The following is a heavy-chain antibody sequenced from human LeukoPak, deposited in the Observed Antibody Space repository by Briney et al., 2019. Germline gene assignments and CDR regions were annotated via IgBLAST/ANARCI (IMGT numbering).Heavy chain of an antibody. CDR1: GYTFTSYY. J-gene: IGHJ4*02. CDR3: ARDTVVLDYGSGSLLR. V-gene: IGHV1-46*01. CDR2: INPSGGST. Sequence: GASVKVSCKASGYTFTSYYMHWVRQAPGQGLEWMGIINPSGGSTSYAQKFQGRVTMTRDMSTSTVYMELSSLRSEDTAVYYCARDTVVLDYGSGSLLRWGQGTLVTVSS. D-gene: IGHD3-10*01.